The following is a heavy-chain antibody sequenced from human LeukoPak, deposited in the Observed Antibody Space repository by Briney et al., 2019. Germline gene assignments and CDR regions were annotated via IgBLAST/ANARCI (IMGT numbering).Heavy chain of an antibody. Sequence: ASVKVSCKASGGTFSSYAISWVRQAPGQGLEWMGGIIPIFGTANYAQKFQGRVTITADKSTSTAYMELSSLRAEDTAVYYCARIFIYYYDSSGKAMYYFDYWGQGTLVTVSS. CDR2: IIPIFGTA. J-gene: IGHJ4*02. CDR1: GGTFSSYA. D-gene: IGHD3-22*01. V-gene: IGHV1-69*06. CDR3: ARIFIYYYDSSGKAMYYFDY.